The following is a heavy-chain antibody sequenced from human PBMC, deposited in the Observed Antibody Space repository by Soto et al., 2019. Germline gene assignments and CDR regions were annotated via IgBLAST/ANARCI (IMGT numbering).Heavy chain of an antibody. V-gene: IGHV1-8*01. CDR3: ARGSRYCSGGSCRYYFDY. CDR1: GYTFTSYD. J-gene: IGHJ4*02. Sequence: ASVKVSCKASGYTFTSYDINWVRQATGQGLEWMGWMNPNSGNTGYAQKFQGRVTMTRNTSISTAYMELSSLRSEDTAVYYCARGSRYCSGGSCRYYFDYWGQGTLVTVS. D-gene: IGHD2-15*01. CDR2: MNPNSGNT.